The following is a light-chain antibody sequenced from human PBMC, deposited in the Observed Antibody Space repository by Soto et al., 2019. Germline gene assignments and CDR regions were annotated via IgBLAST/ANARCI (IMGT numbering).Light chain of an antibody. CDR3: QQYNNWWT. CDR2: GAS. CDR1: QSVTNS. Sequence: EFVLTPSPGTLSLSPGERATLSCRASQSVTNSFLAWYQQTPGQAPSLLIYGASTRATGIPARFSGSGSGTEFTLTINSLQSEDFAVYYCQQYNNWWTFGQGTKVDIK. V-gene: IGKV3-15*01. J-gene: IGKJ1*01.